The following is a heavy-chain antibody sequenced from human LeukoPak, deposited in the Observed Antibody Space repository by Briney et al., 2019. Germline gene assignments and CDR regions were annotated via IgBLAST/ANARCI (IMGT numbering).Heavy chain of an antibody. CDR2: ISSSGSTI. J-gene: IGHJ4*02. Sequence: GGSLRLSCAASGFTLSGYAMTWVRQAPGKGLEWVSYISSSGSTIYYADSVKGRFTISRDNAKNSLYLQMNSLRAEDTAVYYCARVGAAAGLRYWGQGTLVTVSS. V-gene: IGHV3-11*01. CDR3: ARVGAAAGLRY. D-gene: IGHD6-13*01. CDR1: GFTLSGYA.